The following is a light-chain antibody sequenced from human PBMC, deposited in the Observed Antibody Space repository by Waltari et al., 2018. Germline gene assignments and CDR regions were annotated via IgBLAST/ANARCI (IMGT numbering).Light chain of an antibody. V-gene: IGKV1-39*01. J-gene: IGKJ1*01. Sequence: IQMTQSPPSLSASVGDTVTITCRASQSLNTYLNWYQQKPGKAPKLLIYYVSRLLIGVPSRFSGSGSGTDFSLNISSLQPEDFASYYCQQDYSTHRTFRYGNKVEI. CDR1: QSLNTY. CDR2: YVS. CDR3: QQDYSTHRT.